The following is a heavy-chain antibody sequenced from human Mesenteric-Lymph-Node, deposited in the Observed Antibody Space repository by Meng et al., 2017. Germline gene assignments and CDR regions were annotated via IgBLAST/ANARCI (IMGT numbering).Heavy chain of an antibody. J-gene: IGHJ5*02. V-gene: IGHV3-11*04. Sequence: VWLVESGGGFVKAGGSLRLSCSASGFTFSDYYMTWIRQPPGQGLEWVASISPTGGSIYYADSVKGRLSISRDNAKNSLSLQMNSLRVEDTAIYYCARDHGFLNWFDPWGQGTLVTVSS. CDR1: GFTFSDYY. CDR3: ARDHGFLNWFDP. D-gene: IGHD2/OR15-2a*01. CDR2: ISPTGGSI.